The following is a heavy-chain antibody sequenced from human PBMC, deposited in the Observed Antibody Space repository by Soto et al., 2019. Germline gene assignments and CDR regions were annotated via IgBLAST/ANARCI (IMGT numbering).Heavy chain of an antibody. V-gene: IGHV4-31*03. CDR3: ARVQGGVFLAQWYFDL. D-gene: IGHD3-3*01. Sequence: QVRLQESGPGLVKPSQTLSLTCFVSGASISSGQYYWSWIRQQPGKALEWIGYVFHTGKMYYSPSFKSRPTISVDTSANDFSVSLLSVTVADTALYYWARVQGGVFLAQWYFDLCGRGTLVNVSS. CDR1: GASISSGQYY. CDR2: VFHTGKM. J-gene: IGHJ2*01.